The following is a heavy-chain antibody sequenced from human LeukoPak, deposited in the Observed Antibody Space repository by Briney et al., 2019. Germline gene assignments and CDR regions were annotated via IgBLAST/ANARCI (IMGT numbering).Heavy chain of an antibody. CDR2: ISGSSSYI. CDR1: GFTFSSYS. V-gene: IGHV3-21*01. D-gene: IGHD4-23*01. J-gene: IGHJ4*02. Sequence: GGSLRLCCAASGFTFSSYSMNWVRQAPGKGLEWVSSISGSSSYIYYADSVKGRFTISRDNAKNSLYLQMNSLRAEDTAVYYCARDEIYGGNSAIIDYWGQGTLVTVSS. CDR3: ARDEIYGGNSAIIDY.